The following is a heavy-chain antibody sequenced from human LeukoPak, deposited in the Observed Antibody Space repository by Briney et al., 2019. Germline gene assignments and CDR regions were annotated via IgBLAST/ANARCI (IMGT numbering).Heavy chain of an antibody. Sequence: GGSLRLSCAASGFTFSSSAMSWVRQAPGKGLEWVALFGTRHTHIFYADSVEGRFAISRDNSKNTVYLQMNSLRVEDAAVYYCAARLPLYGMDVWGQGTTVTVSS. CDR3: AARLPLYGMDV. J-gene: IGHJ6*02. V-gene: IGHV3-23*01. CDR2: FGTRHTHI. CDR1: GFTFSSSA. D-gene: IGHD2-21*02.